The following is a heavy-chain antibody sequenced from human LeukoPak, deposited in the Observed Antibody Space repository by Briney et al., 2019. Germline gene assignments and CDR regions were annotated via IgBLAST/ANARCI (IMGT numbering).Heavy chain of an antibody. CDR3: ARDYGHSNYEWYFDY. CDR1: GFTFSSYA. CDR2: ISYDGSNK. Sequence: GRSLRLSCAASGFTFSSYAMHWVRQAPGKGLEWVAVISYDGSNKYYADSVKGRFTISRDNSKNTLYLQMNSLRAEDTAVYYCARDYGHSNYEWYFDYWGQGTLVTVSS. D-gene: IGHD4-11*01. V-gene: IGHV3-30-3*01. J-gene: IGHJ4*02.